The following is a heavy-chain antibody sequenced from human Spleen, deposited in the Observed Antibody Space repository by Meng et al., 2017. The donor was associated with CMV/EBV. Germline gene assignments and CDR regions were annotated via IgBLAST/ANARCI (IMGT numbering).Heavy chain of an antibody. Sequence: SETLSLTCSVSGGSISTSSFYWAWIRQPPGKGLEWIGTLYDNGDTYYSSSLKSRVTISVDTSKNQFSLRLSSVSAADTAVYYCSTRQWGGAYVDYWGRGTLVTVSS. CDR1: GGSISTSSFY. V-gene: IGHV4-39*01. J-gene: IGHJ4*02. CDR3: STRQWGGAYVDY. D-gene: IGHD3-16*01. CDR2: LYDNGDT.